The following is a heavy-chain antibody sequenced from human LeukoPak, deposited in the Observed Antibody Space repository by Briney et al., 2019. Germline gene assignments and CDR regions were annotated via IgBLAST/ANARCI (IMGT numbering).Heavy chain of an antibody. J-gene: IGHJ4*02. Sequence: GGSLRLSCAASGFTFSGSAMHWVRQASGKGLEWVGRIRSKANSYATAYAASVKGRFTISRDDSKNTASLQMNSLKTEDTAVYYCTRSYDYSTPLDYWGQGTLVTVSS. V-gene: IGHV3-73*01. CDR1: GFTFSGSA. D-gene: IGHD5-12*01. CDR2: IRSKANSYAT. CDR3: TRSYDYSTPLDY.